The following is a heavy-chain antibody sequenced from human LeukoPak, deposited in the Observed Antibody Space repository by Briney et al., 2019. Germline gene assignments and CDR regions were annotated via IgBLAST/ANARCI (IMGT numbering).Heavy chain of an antibody. Sequence: PSETLSLTCTVSGGSISSYYWSWIRQPPGKGLEWIGYIYYSGSTNYNPSLKSRVTISVDTSKNQFSLKLSSVTAADTAVYYCARVNLVQYSAIDYWGQGTLVTVSS. V-gene: IGHV4-59*01. D-gene: IGHD4-11*01. CDR3: ARVNLVQYSAIDY. CDR1: GGSISSYY. CDR2: IYYSGST. J-gene: IGHJ4*02.